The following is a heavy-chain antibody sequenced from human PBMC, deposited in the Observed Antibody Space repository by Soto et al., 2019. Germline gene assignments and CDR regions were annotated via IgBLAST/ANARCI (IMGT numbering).Heavy chain of an antibody. Sequence: PGGSLRLSCAASGFTFSSYAMHWVRQAPGKGLEWVAVISYDGSNKYYADSVKGRFTISRDNSKNTLYLQMNSLRPEDPALYYSAREARITVAGNASYFYYYAVDVWGQGTTVTVSS. CDR3: AREARITVAGNASYFYYYAVDV. CDR1: GFTFSSYA. D-gene: IGHD6-19*01. CDR2: ISYDGSNK. V-gene: IGHV3-30-3*01. J-gene: IGHJ6*02.